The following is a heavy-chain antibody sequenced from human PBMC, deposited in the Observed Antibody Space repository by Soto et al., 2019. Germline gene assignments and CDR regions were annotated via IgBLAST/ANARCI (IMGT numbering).Heavy chain of an antibody. Sequence: GGSLRLSCAASGFTFSSYAMSWVRQAPGKGLEWVSVISGSGGSPYYADSVKGRFTISRDNSKNTLYLQMNSLRAEDTAVYYCAKGRGDYGGGFDYWGQGTLVTVSS. CDR2: ISGSGGSP. CDR3: AKGRGDYGGGFDY. J-gene: IGHJ4*02. CDR1: GFTFSSYA. V-gene: IGHV3-23*01. D-gene: IGHD4-17*01.